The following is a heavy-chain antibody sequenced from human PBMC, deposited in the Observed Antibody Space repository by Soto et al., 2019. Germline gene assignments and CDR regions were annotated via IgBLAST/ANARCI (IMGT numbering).Heavy chain of an antibody. CDR3: TRKQVKADY. Sequence: EVQLVESGGGLVQPGGSLRLSCAASGFTFSSYWMTWVRQAPGKGLEWVAKIKEDGSEQNYVDSVKSRFTISRDNAKSSLYLQMNSLSVDDTAIYYCTRKQVKADYWGQGTLVTVSS. V-gene: IGHV3-7*01. CDR2: IKEDGSEQ. D-gene: IGHD3-10*01. CDR1: GFTFSSYW. J-gene: IGHJ4*02.